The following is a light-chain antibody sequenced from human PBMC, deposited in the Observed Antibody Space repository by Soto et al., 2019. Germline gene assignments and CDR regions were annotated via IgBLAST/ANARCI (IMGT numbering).Light chain of an antibody. V-gene: IGKV1-27*01. CDR2: AAS. J-gene: IGKJ1*01. Sequence: DIQMTQSPASLSASVGDRVAITCRANQGIANYVAWYQQKPGKVPKILISAASTLQSGVPSRFSAAGTGIEFTLPISSLQPEDVATYFCLKYNGAPWTFGQGTEVEI. CDR1: QGIANY. CDR3: LKYNGAPWT.